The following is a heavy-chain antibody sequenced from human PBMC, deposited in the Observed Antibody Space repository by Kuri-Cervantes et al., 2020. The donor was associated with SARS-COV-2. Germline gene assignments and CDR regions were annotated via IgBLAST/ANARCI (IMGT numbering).Heavy chain of an antibody. Sequence: GESLKISCTASGFIFSDYYMTWIRQAPGKGLEWVSAISGSGGSTYYADSVKGRFTISRDNSKNTLYLQMNSLRAEDTAVYYCAKDEGAGSGSYGDAFDIWGQGTMVTVSS. J-gene: IGHJ3*02. V-gene: IGHV3-23*01. D-gene: IGHD1-26*01. CDR3: AKDEGAGSGSYGDAFDI. CDR1: GFIFSDYY. CDR2: ISGSGGST.